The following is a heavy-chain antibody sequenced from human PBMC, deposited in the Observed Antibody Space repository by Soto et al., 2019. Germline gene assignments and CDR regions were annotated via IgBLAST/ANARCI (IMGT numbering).Heavy chain of an antibody. CDR1: GFTFSSYG. D-gene: IGHD1-26*01. Sequence: AGGSLRLSCVASGFTFSSYGMHWVRQAPGKELEWVAIISYDGSNTYYADSVKGRFTISRDNSKNTLYLQMNSLRAEDTSVYYCAKEGGLSGSYYISSSYYFDYWGQGTLVTVSS. V-gene: IGHV3-30*18. CDR3: AKEGGLSGSYYISSSYYFDY. CDR2: ISYDGSNT. J-gene: IGHJ4*02.